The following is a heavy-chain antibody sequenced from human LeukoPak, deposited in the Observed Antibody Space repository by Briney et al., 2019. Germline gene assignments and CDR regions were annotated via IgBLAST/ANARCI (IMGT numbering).Heavy chain of an antibody. V-gene: IGHV4-4*07. CDR2: IYTSGST. D-gene: IGHD1-14*01. CDR1: GGSISSYY. Sequence: SETLSLTCTVSGGSISSYYWSWIRQPAGKGLEWIGRIYTSGSTNYNPSLKSRVTMSVDASKNQFSLKLSSVTAADTAVYYCARDRSAYRYFDYWGQGTLVTVSS. CDR3: ARDRSAYRYFDY. J-gene: IGHJ4*02.